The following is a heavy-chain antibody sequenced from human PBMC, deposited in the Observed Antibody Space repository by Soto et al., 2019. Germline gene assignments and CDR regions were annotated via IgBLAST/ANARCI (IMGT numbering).Heavy chain of an antibody. CDR1: GFTFSSYS. CDR2: ISDSSSYK. Sequence: GGSLRLSCVVSGFTFSSYSMNWVRQAPGKGLEWVSCISDSSSYKYYADSVEGRFTISRDNAKNSLYLQMDSLRAEDTAVYYCAKERPTTTAFDYWGQGALVTVSS. V-gene: IGHV3-21*01. CDR3: AKERPTTTAFDY. D-gene: IGHD4-17*01. J-gene: IGHJ4*02.